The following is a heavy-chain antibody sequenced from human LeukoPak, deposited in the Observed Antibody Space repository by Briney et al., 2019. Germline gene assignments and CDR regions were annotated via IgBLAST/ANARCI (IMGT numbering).Heavy chain of an antibody. CDR2: IGSSGTTI. V-gene: IGHV3-48*03. D-gene: IGHD5-18*01. CDR3: AKVVTEGHYFHY. J-gene: IGHJ4*02. Sequence: WGSLSLTCAASGFSFSSYELNWVRQAPGKGLEWVSYIGSSGTTIYYADSVKGRFTISRDNAKSSLYLQMNSLRAEDTAVYYCAKVVTEGHYFHYSGARTLLSDSS. CDR1: GFSFSSYE.